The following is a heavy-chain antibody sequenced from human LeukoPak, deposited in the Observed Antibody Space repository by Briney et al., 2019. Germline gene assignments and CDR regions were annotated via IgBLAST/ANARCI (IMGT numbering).Heavy chain of an antibody. J-gene: IGHJ6*04. CDR3: AELGITMIGGV. CDR2: IYSGGNT. V-gene: IGHV3-53*01. D-gene: IGHD3-10*02. Sequence: GGSLRLSCAASEFTVSSNYMSWVRQAPGKGLERVSIIYSGGNTYYADSVKGRFTISRDNSKNTLYLQMNSLRAEDTAVYYCAELGITMIGGVWGKGTTVTISS. CDR1: EFTVSSNY.